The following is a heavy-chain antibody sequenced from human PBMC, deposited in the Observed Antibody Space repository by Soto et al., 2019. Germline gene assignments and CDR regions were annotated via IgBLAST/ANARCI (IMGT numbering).Heavy chain of an antibody. Sequence: GGSLRLSCAASGFAFGTFAMSWVRQTPGKGLEWISVITSGADHTSYADSVKGRFTISRDNSKSDLYLQMNSLGVEDTAVYYCARALAQLQDDAFDIWGQGTMVIVSS. J-gene: IGHJ3*02. CDR2: ITSGADHT. D-gene: IGHD2-2*01. CDR1: GFAFGTFA. CDR3: ARALAQLQDDAFDI. V-gene: IGHV3-23*01.